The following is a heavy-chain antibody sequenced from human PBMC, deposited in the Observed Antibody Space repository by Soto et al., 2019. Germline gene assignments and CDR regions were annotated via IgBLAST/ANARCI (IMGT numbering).Heavy chain of an antibody. CDR1: GGSITGYY. V-gene: IGHV4-59*01. CDR3: ARESLPEYYFDY. D-gene: IGHD2-2*01. J-gene: IGHJ4*02. CDR2: IYFAGNT. Sequence: SETLSLTCTVSGGSITGYYWSWIRQTPEKGLEWIGYIYFAGNTLYTPSLKTRVTISVDTSKNQISLKLNSVSAADTAVYYCARESLPEYYFDYWGQGTLVTVSS.